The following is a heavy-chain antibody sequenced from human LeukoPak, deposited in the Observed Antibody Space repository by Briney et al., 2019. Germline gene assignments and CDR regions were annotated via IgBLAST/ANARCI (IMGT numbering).Heavy chain of an antibody. D-gene: IGHD2-2*01. CDR1: GGSISSGGYY. V-gene: IGHV4-31*03. CDR3: ARLPYRSLGYCSSTSCRRAVGAFDI. CDR2: IYYSGST. Sequence: PSETLSLTCTVSGGSISSGGYYWSWIRQHPGKGLEWIGYIYYSGSTYYNPSLKSRVTISVDTSKNQFSLKLSSVTAADTAVYYCARLPYRSLGYCSSTSCRRAVGAFDIWGQGTMVTVSS. J-gene: IGHJ3*02.